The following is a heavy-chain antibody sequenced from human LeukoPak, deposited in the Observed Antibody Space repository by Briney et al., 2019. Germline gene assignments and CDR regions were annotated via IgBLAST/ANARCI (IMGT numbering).Heavy chain of an antibody. V-gene: IGHV5-51*01. D-gene: IGHD1-26*01. J-gene: IGHJ4*02. CDR2: IDPGDSDT. CDR1: GYSFSNYW. Sequence: GESLKISFKGSGYSFSNYWIGWVRPMPGKGLEWMGIIDPGDSDTKYSPSFQGQVTISADKSISTAYLQWSSLKASDTAIYYCARGGSYTEFDYWGQGSLVTVSS. CDR3: ARGGSYTEFDY.